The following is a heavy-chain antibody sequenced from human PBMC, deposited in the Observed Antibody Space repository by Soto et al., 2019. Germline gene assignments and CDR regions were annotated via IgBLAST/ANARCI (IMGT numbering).Heavy chain of an antibody. Sequence: QLQLQESGPGLVKPSETLSLTCTVSGGSISSSSYYWGWILLPPGKGLEWIGSIYYSGSTYYNPSLMRRVTITVDTAKNQFSRKLSSVNAADTAVYYCASPGRIVVVPAARFDYWGQGTLVTVS. CDR1: GGSISSSSYY. CDR2: IYYSGST. V-gene: IGHV4-39*01. D-gene: IGHD2-2*01. CDR3: ASPGRIVVVPAARFDY. J-gene: IGHJ4*02.